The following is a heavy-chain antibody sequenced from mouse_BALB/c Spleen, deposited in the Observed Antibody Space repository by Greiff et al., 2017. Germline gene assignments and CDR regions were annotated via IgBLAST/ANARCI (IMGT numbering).Heavy chain of an antibody. J-gene: IGHJ2*01. D-gene: IGHD1-1*01. CDR2: IDPSDSYT. CDR3: TREYYGSSYDYFDY. V-gene: IGHV1-69*02. CDR1: GYTFTSYW. Sequence: QVQLQQPGAELVKPGASVKLSCKASGYTFTSYWMHWVKQRPGQGLEWIGGIDPSDSYTNFNQKFKDKATLTVDKSSSAAYMQLSSPTSEDSAVYYCTREYYGSSYDYFDYWGQGTTLTVSS.